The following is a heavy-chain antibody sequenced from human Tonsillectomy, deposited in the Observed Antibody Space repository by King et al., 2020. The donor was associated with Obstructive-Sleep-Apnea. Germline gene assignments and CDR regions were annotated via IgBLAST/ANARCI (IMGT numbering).Heavy chain of an antibody. Sequence: GQLVESGGGLVQPGGSLRLSCAASGFTFSSYSMNWVRQAPGKGVEWVSYITSSSSTIYYADSVKGRFTISRDNAKNSLYLQMNSLRVEDTAVYYCARDSSGYSPWGQGTLVTVSS. CDR3: ARDSSGYSP. CDR1: GFTFSSYS. V-gene: IGHV3-48*04. CDR2: ITSSSSTI. J-gene: IGHJ5*02. D-gene: IGHD3-22*01.